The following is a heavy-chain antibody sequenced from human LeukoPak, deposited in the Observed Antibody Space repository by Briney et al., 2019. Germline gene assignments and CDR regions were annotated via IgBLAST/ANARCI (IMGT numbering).Heavy chain of an antibody. J-gene: IGHJ3*02. Sequence: SGGSLRLSCAASGFTFSSYAMHWVRQAPGKGLEWVAVISYDGSNKYYADSVKGRFTISRDNSKNTLYLQMNSLRAEDTAVYYCTTLYPTGFDIWGQGTMVTVSS. CDR2: ISYDGSNK. V-gene: IGHV3-30-3*01. D-gene: IGHD1-14*01. CDR3: TTLYPTGFDI. CDR1: GFTFSSYA.